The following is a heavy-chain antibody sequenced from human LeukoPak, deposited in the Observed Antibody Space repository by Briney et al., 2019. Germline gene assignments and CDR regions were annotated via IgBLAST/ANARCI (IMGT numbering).Heavy chain of an antibody. D-gene: IGHD3-9*01. Sequence: GGSLRLSCAASGFTFSSYSMNWVRQAPGKGLEWVSYISSSSSTIYYADSVKGRFTISRDNAKNSLYLQMNSLRDEDTAVYYCATLLTGYYNFDYWGQGTMVTVSS. CDR3: ATLLTGYYNFDY. J-gene: IGHJ4*02. CDR2: ISSSSSTI. V-gene: IGHV3-48*02. CDR1: GFTFSSYS.